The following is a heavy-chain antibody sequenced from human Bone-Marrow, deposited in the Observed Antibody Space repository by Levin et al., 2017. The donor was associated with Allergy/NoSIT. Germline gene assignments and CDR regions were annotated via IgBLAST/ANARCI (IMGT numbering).Heavy chain of an antibody. CDR3: TRGPIVPRSSYYYYYGLDV. V-gene: IGHV3-72*01. CDR2: TRKKGNGYTT. J-gene: IGHJ6*02. CDR1: GFTFSDHY. Sequence: PGGSLRLSCAASGFTFSDHYMDWVRQTSGKGLEWVGRTRKKGNGYTTEYAASVKGRFTISRDDSKNSLYLQMNSLKTEDTALYYCTRGPIVPRSSYYYYYGLDVWGQGTTVTVSS. D-gene: IGHD2-2*01.